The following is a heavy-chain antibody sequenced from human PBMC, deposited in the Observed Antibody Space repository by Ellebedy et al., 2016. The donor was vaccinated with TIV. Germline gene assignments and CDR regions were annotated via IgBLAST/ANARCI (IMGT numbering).Heavy chain of an antibody. Sequence: MPSETLSLTCNVPGGSISTFYWSWIRQPPGKGLEFIGYIYYIGITNYNPSLESRVAISIDTSENQFSLRLSSVTDADTAVYYCAAYYGGRFDYWGQGTLVTVSS. CDR1: GGSISTFY. J-gene: IGHJ4*02. V-gene: IGHV4-59*01. CDR2: IYYIGIT. D-gene: IGHD4-23*01. CDR3: AAYYGGRFDY.